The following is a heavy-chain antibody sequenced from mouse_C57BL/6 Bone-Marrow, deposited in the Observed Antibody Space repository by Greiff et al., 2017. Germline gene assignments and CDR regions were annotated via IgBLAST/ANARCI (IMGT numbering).Heavy chain of an antibody. D-gene: IGHD2-4*01. J-gene: IGHJ1*03. Sequence: QVQPKQSGPELVKPGASVKISCKASGYAFSSSWMNWVKQRPGKGLEWIGRIYPGDGDTNYNGKFKGKATLTADKSSSTAYMQLSSLTSEDSAVYFCARFYYDYEGYWYFDVWGTGTTVTVSS. CDR1: GYAFSSSW. V-gene: IGHV1-82*01. CDR3: ARFYYDYEGYWYFDV. CDR2: IYPGDGDT.